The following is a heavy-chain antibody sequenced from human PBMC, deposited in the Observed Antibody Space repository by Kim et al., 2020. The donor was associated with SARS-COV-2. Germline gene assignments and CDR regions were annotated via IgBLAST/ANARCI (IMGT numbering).Heavy chain of an antibody. Sequence: GRSLRLSCAASGFTFSGCAMHWVRQASGKGLDWVGRIRSKPNSYEQASAAPVKGRITIPRDDSKHTSYRQMNNPKTDATALYSCTAVPGTMSAFWHAFD. CDR3: TAVPGTMSAFWHAFD. J-gene: IGHJ3*02. D-gene: IGHD6-13*01. CDR2: IRSKPNSYEQ. CDR1: GFTFSGCA. V-gene: IGHV3-73*01.